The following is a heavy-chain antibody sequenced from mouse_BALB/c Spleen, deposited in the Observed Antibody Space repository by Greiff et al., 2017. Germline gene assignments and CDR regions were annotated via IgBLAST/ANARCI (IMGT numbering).Heavy chain of an antibody. D-gene: IGHD2-3*01. CDR3: ARGMETYYFDY. J-gene: IGHJ2*01. CDR1: GYAFSSYW. Sequence: QVQLQQSGAELVRPGSSVKISCKASGYAFSSYWMNWVKQRPGQGLEWIGQIYPGDGDTNYNGKFKGKATLTADKSSSTAYMQLSSLTSEDSAVYFCARGMETYYFDYWGQGTTLTVSS. V-gene: IGHV1-80*01. CDR2: IYPGDGDT.